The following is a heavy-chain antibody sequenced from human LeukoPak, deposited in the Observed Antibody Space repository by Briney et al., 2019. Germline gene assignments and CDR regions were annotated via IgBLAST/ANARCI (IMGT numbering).Heavy chain of an antibody. D-gene: IGHD5-18*01. V-gene: IGHV3-48*01. J-gene: IGHJ4*02. CDR1: GFTFSNYS. CDR2: ISSGPSTI. Sequence: GGSLRLSCAASGFTFSNYSINWVRQAPGKGLEWVSDISSGPSTINYADTVKGRFTISRDNAKNSLYLQMSSLRSEDTAVYYCARIGVYSYGYVDYWGQGTLVTVSS. CDR3: ARIGVYSYGYVDY.